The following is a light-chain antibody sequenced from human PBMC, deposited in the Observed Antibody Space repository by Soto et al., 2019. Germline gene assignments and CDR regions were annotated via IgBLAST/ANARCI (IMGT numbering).Light chain of an antibody. J-gene: IGKJ4*01. CDR3: QQYESYPLT. CDR1: QSISSW. V-gene: IGKV1-5*03. CDR2: KAS. Sequence: DIRMTQSPSTLSASVGDRVTITCRASQSISSWLAWYQQKPGKPPNLLIYKASSLESGVPSRFSGSRSGTEFTLTISSLQPDDFATYYCQQYESYPLTFGGGTKVEIK.